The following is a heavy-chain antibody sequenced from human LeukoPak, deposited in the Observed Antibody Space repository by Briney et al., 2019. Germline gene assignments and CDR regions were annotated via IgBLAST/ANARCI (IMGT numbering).Heavy chain of an antibody. D-gene: IGHD3-16*01. V-gene: IGHV3-23*01. Sequence: GGTLRLSCAASGFTFSNAWMSWVRQAPGKGLEWVSAISGSGGSTYYADSVKGRFTISRDNSKNTLYLQMNSLRAEDTAVYYCAKGGGASYYYYYMDVWGKGTTVTVSS. CDR2: ISGSGGST. CDR1: GFTFSNAW. CDR3: AKGGGASYYYYYMDV. J-gene: IGHJ6*03.